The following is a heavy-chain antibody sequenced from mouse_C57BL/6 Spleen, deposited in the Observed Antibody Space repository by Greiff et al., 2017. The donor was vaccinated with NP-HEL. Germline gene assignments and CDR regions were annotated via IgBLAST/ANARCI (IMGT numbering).Heavy chain of an antibody. CDR3: ARWRDYDGYWYFDV. CDR2: IYPGSGNT. D-gene: IGHD2-4*01. J-gene: IGHJ1*03. CDR1: GYTFTDYY. V-gene: IGHV1-76*01. Sequence: VQRVESGAELVRPGASVKLSCKASGYTFTDYYINWVKQRPGQGLEWIARIYPGSGNTYYNEKFKGKATLTAEKSSSTAYMQLSSLTSEDSAVYFCARWRDYDGYWYFDVWGTGTTVTVSS.